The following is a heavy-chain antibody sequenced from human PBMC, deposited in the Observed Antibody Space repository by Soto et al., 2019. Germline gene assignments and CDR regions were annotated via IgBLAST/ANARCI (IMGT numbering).Heavy chain of an antibody. CDR1: GFTFSSYS. CDR3: ARDFSSSCTHDDAFDF. D-gene: IGHD6-13*01. V-gene: IGHV3-48*01. Sequence: PGGSLRLSCAASGFTFSSYSMNWVRQAPGKGLEWVSYISSSSSTIYYADSVKGRFTISRDNAKNSLYLQMNSLRAEDTAVYYCARDFSSSCTHDDAFDFPAQGTTVTVSS. J-gene: IGHJ3*01. CDR2: ISSSSSTI.